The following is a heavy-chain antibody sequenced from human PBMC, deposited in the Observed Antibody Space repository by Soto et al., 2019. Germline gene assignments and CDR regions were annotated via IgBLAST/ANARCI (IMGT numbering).Heavy chain of an antibody. D-gene: IGHD2-2*01. J-gene: IGHJ5*02. CDR3: SLYQLHQFDP. V-gene: IGHV4-61*08. CDR1: GVYVSSGDYY. CDR2: IQSSGTT. Sequence: PSETLSLTCTVSGVYVSSGDYYWSWIRQPPGKGLEWIGYIQSSGTTNYKSSLKSRVTISLDTSKNQVSLRLKSVTAADTAIYYCSLYQLHQFDPWGQGTLVTVSS.